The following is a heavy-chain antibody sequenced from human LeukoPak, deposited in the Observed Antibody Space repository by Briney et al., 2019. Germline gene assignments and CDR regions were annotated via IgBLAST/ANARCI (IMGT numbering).Heavy chain of an antibody. V-gene: IGHV4-61*09. CDR2: IYTSGST. CDR3: ARDPGDYVDY. Sequence: SETLSLTCTVSGGSISSGSYYWSWIRQPAGKGLEWIGHIYTSGSTNYNPSLKSRVTISVDTSKNQFSLKLSSVTAADTAVYYCARDPGDYVDYWGQGTLVTVSS. J-gene: IGHJ4*02. CDR1: GGSISSGSYY.